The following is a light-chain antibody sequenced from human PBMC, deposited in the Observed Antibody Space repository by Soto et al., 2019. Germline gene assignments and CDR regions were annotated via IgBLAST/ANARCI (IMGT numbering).Light chain of an antibody. V-gene: IGKV3-11*01. J-gene: IGKJ5*01. Sequence: VLKQSPATLSLSTGERATLSCRASQSVSSYLAWYQQKPGQAPRLLIYDASNRATGIPARFSGSGSGTDFTLTISSLEPEDFAVYYCQQRSNWPSITFGQGTRLENK. CDR2: DAS. CDR3: QQRSNWPSIT. CDR1: QSVSSY.